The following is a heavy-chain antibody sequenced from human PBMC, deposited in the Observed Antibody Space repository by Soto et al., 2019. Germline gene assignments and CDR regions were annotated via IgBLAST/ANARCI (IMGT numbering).Heavy chain of an antibody. J-gene: IGHJ6*02. CDR1: GGSFSGYY. CDR3: ARARSSVPSRRGIGDYGMDV. D-gene: IGHD3-10*01. Sequence: QVQLQQWGAGLLKPSETLSLTCVVNGGSFSGYYWSWVRLPPGKGLEWIGEINHSGITDSNPSLKSRVTISVDGSRNQFSLNLTSVTAADTAVYFWARARSSVPSRRGIGDYGMDVWGHGTTVTVSS. CDR2: INHSGIT. V-gene: IGHV4-34*01.